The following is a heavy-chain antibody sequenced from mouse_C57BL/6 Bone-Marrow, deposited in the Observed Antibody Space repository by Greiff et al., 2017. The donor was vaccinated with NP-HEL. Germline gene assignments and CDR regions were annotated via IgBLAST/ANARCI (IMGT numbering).Heavy chain of an antibody. CDR2: FHPYNDDT. CDR1: GYTFTTYP. CDR3: ARGGNYCYYFDY. V-gene: IGHV1-47*01. D-gene: IGHD2-1*01. J-gene: IGHJ2*01. Sequence: QVQLQQSGAELVKPGASVKMSCKASGYTFTTYPIEWVKQNHGKSLEWIGNFHPYNDDTEYNEKFKNKATLTVEKSSSTVYLELSRLTSDDSSVYYFARGGNYCYYFDYWGQGTTLTVSS.